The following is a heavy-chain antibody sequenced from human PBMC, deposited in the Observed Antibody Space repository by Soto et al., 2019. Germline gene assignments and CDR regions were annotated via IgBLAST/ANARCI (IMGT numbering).Heavy chain of an antibody. V-gene: IGHV3-23*01. Sequence: GKGLEWVSAISGSGGSTYYADSVKGRFTISRDNSKNTLYLQMKSLRPEDTAVYYCAKLCVLSNNPQSNYHYGL. CDR3: AKLCVLSNNPQSNYHYGL. D-gene: IGHD2-21*01. CDR2: ISGSGGST. J-gene: IGHJ6*01.